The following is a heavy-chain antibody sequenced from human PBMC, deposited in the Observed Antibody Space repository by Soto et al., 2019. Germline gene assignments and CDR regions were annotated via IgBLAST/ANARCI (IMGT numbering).Heavy chain of an antibody. V-gene: IGHV3-74*01. CDR1: GFTCSSYW. J-gene: IGHJ6*02. D-gene: IGHD6-19*01. CDR3: ARVKAVAGREYYYYGMDV. CDR2: INSDGSST. Sequence: GGALRLSSAASGFTCSSYWMHWVRQSPGKGLVWVSRINSDGSSTSYADSVKGRFTISRDNAKNTLYLQMNSLRAEDTAVYYCARVKAVAGREYYYYGMDVWGQGTTVTVS.